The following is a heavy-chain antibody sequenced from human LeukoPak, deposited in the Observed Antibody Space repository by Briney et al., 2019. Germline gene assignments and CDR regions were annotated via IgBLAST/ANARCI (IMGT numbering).Heavy chain of an antibody. D-gene: IGHD6-13*01. CDR3: ASDSSSGNYYGMDV. CDR2: ISSSSSYI. J-gene: IGHJ6*02. CDR1: GSIFSSYS. V-gene: IGHV3-21*01. Sequence: GGSLRLSCAASGSIFSSYSMNWVRQAPGKGLQWVSSISSSSSYIYYADSVKGRFTISRDNAKNSLFLQMNSLRSEDTAVYYCASDSSSGNYYGMDVWGQGTTVTVSS.